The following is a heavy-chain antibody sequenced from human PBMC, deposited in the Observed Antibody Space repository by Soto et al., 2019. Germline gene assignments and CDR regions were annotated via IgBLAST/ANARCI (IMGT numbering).Heavy chain of an antibody. CDR2: ISSSSSTI. J-gene: IGHJ4*02. CDR1: GLTFSSYS. CDR3: ARGAYYYDSSGLSY. Sequence: GWSLKLSCAASGLTFSSYSMNWVRQAPGKGLEWVSYISSSSSTIYYADSVKGRFTISRDNAKNSLYLQMNSLRAEDTAVYYCARGAYYYDSSGLSYWGQGPLVTVSS. D-gene: IGHD3-22*01. V-gene: IGHV3-48*01.